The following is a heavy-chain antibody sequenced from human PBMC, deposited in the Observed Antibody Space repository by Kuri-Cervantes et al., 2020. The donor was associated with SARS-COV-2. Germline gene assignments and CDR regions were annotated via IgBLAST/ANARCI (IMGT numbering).Heavy chain of an antibody. CDR2: INPSGGST. Sequence: ASVKVSCKASGYTFTSYYMHWVRQAPGQGLEWMGIINPSGGSTSYAQKFQGRVTMTTDTSTGTAYMELRSLRSDDTAVYYCARKGVDYYYYMDVWGKGTTVTVSS. V-gene: IGHV1-46*01. CDR1: GYTFTSYY. J-gene: IGHJ6*03. D-gene: IGHD3-3*01. CDR3: ARKGVDYYYYMDV.